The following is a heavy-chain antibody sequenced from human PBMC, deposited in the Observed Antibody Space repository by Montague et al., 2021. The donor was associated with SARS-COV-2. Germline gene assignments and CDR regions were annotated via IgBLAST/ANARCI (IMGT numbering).Heavy chain of an antibody. CDR2: IHSGASYA. J-gene: IGHJ4*02. CDR1: GFTFSNHD. V-gene: IGHV3-23*03. D-gene: IGHD1-26*01. CDR3: AKGVGQKSSAVDY. Sequence: SLRLSCAASGFTFSNHDMTWVRQAPGKGLEWVSIIHSGASYASYAGSVKGRFTISRDNSKNTLYLQMNSLRAEDTAVYYCAKGVGQKSSAVDYWGQGTQVTVSS.